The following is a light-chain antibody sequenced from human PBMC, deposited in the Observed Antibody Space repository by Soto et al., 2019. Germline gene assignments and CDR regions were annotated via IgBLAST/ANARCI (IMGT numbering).Light chain of an antibody. CDR3: QQLNSYPVT. V-gene: IGKV1-9*01. CDR2: AAS. CDR1: QGISSY. J-gene: IGKJ5*01. Sequence: DIQLTQSPSFLSASVGDRVTITCRASQGISSYFAWYQQKPGQAPKLLIYAASTLQSGVPSRFSGSGSGTEFTLTISSLQPEDFATYYCQQLNSYPVTFGQGTRLEIK.